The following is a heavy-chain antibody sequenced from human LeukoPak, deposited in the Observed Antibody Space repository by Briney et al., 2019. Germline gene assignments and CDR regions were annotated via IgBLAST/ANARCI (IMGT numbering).Heavy chain of an antibody. Sequence: PSETLSLTCTVSGGSISSFNWSWIRQPPGKGLEWIGYIYYSGSTNYNPSLKSRVTISVDTSKNQFSLKLSSVTTADTAVYYCARGVGYCSGGTCDYFDYWGQGTLVTVSS. J-gene: IGHJ4*02. CDR2: IYYSGST. V-gene: IGHV4-59*01. D-gene: IGHD2-15*01. CDR1: GGSISSFN. CDR3: ARGVGYCSGGTCDYFDY.